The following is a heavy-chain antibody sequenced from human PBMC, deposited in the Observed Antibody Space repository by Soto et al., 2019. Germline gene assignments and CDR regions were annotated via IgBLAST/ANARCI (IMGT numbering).Heavy chain of an antibody. Sequence: EVQLVESGGGLVKPGGSLRLSCAASGFIFSRYSMNWVRQAPGKGLEWVSSISSSSTYIDYGDSVKGRFTISRDNAKNSLYLQVNSLRAQDTAVYYCARDPGIDDYAPLDYWGQGTLVTVSS. D-gene: IGHD4-17*01. CDR3: ARDPGIDDYAPLDY. CDR2: ISSSSTYI. V-gene: IGHV3-21*01. CDR1: GFIFSRYS. J-gene: IGHJ4*02.